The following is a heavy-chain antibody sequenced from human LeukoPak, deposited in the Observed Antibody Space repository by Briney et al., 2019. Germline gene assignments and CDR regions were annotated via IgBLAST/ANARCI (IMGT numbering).Heavy chain of an antibody. V-gene: IGHV3-33*06. D-gene: IGHD6-13*01. Sequence: GGSLRLSCAASGFTFSSYGMHWVRQAPGKGREWVAVVWYDGSNKYYADSVRGRFTISRDNSKNTLFLQMSSLRDEDTAMYYCAKDGPVYSRSLTYYYYMDVWGKGTSVTVSS. CDR2: VWYDGSNK. CDR1: GFTFSSYG. CDR3: AKDGPVYSRSLTYYYYMDV. J-gene: IGHJ6*03.